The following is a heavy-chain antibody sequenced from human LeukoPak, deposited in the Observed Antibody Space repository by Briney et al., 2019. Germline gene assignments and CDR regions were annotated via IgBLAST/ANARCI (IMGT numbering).Heavy chain of an antibody. CDR1: GFTFSSYE. D-gene: IGHD6-19*01. V-gene: IGHV3-48*03. CDR3: AREGDSSGWPTSGYYYGMDV. CDR2: ISSSGSTI. Sequence: GGSLRLSCAASGFTFSSYEMNWVRQAPGKGLEWVSYISSSGSTIYYADSVKGRFTISRDNAKNSLYLQMNSLRAEDTAVYYCAREGDSSGWPTSGYYYGMDVWGKGTTVTVSS. J-gene: IGHJ6*04.